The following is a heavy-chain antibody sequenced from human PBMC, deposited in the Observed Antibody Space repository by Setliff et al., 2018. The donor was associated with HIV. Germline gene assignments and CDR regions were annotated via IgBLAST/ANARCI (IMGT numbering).Heavy chain of an antibody. CDR3: AKDISASALYYYGMDV. J-gene: IGHJ6*02. Sequence: GASVKVSCKTSGYSFSSHGVSWVRQAPGQGLEWLGWISSYNGKTKYGQNVQGRVTLTTDTSTSTAYMELRSLRPDDTAVYYCAKDISASALYYYGMDVWGQGTTVTVSS. D-gene: IGHD6-13*01. CDR2: ISSYNGKT. CDR1: GYSFSSHG. V-gene: IGHV1-18*01.